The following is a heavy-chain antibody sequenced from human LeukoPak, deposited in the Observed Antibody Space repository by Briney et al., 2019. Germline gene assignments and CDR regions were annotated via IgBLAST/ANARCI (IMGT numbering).Heavy chain of an antibody. D-gene: IGHD1-26*01. CDR2: TKEDGSDK. CDR1: GFTFSTIW. V-gene: IGHV3-7*01. Sequence: GGSLRLSCAASGFTFSTIWMSWHRPAPGMGLEWVSSTKEDGSDKNYVDSVKGNFTIYRDNAENSLYLLMNSVRAEDTAVYYCARDRASSTFDYWSQGTLVTVSS. J-gene: IGHJ4*02. CDR3: ARDRASSTFDY.